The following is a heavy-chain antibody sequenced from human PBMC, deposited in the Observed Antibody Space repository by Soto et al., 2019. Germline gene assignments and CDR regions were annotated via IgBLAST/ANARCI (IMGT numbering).Heavy chain of an antibody. CDR1: GGYISSSSYY. J-gene: IGHJ4*02. V-gene: IGHV4-39*01. D-gene: IGHD2-15*01. CDR3: ARHTPAISISDH. CDR2: IYYSGST. Sequence: SETLSLTCTVCGGYISSSSYYWGWNSQPPGKGLEWIGSIYYSGSTYYNPSLKSRVTISVDTSKNQFSLKLSSVTAADTAVYYCARHTPAISISDHWGQGTLVTVSS.